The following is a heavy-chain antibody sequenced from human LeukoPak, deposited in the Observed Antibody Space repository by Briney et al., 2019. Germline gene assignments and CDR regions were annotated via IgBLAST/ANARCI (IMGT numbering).Heavy chain of an antibody. Sequence: SVKVSCKASGGTFSSYAISWVRQAPGQGLEWMGRIIPILGIANYAQKFQGRVTITADKSTSTAYMELRSLRSDDTAVYYCARRDYSNYNDYWGQGTLVTVSS. CDR2: IIPILGIA. D-gene: IGHD4-11*01. CDR1: GGTFSSYA. J-gene: IGHJ4*02. CDR3: ARRDYSNYNDY. V-gene: IGHV1-69*04.